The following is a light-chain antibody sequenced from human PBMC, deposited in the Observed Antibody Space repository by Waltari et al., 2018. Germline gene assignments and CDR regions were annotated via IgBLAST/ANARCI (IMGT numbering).Light chain of an antibody. CDR3: QQSYSTLGT. J-gene: IGKJ3*01. CDR1: QSISSY. V-gene: IGKV1-39*01. Sequence: DIQMTQSTSSLSASVGDRVTITCRASQSISSYLNWYQQKPGKAPKHLIYAASSLQSGVPSRFSGSGSGTDFTLTISSLQPEDFATYYCQQSYSTLGTFGPGTKVDIK. CDR2: AAS.